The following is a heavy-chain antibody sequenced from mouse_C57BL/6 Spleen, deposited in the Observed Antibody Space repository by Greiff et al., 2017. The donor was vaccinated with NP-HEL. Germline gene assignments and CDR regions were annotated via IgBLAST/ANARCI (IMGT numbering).Heavy chain of an antibody. Sequence: VQLKESGGGLVKPGGSLKLSCAASGFTFSDYGMHWVRQAPEKGLEWVAYISSGSSTIYYADTVKGRFTISRDNAKNTLFLQMTSLRSEDTAMYYCARHYDYDGVDYWGQGTTLTVSS. CDR1: GFTFSDYG. J-gene: IGHJ2*01. D-gene: IGHD2-4*01. V-gene: IGHV5-17*01. CDR2: ISSGSSTI. CDR3: ARHYDYDGVDY.